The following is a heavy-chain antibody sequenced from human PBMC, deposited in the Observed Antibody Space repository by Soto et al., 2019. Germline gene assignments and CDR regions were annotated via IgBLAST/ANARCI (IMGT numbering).Heavy chain of an antibody. CDR3: AKDLLLGGGSYYESGNAFDI. CDR1: GFTFSSYG. V-gene: IGHV3-30*18. Sequence: PGGSLRLSCASSGFTFSSYGMHWVRQAPGKGLEWLAVISYDGSNKYYADSVKGRFTISRDNSKNTLYLQMNSLRAEDTAVYYCAKDLLLGGGSYYESGNAFDIWGQGTMVTVSS. D-gene: IGHD1-26*01. J-gene: IGHJ3*02. CDR2: ISYDGSNK.